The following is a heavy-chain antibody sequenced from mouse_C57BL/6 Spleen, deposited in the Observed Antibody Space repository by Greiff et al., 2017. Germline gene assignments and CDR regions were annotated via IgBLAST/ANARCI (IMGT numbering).Heavy chain of an antibody. D-gene: IGHD2-3*01. CDR3: ARHDGNYAWFAY. J-gene: IGHJ3*01. V-gene: IGHV5-6*02. Sequence: DVMLVESGGDLVKPGGSLNLSCAASGFTFSSYGMSWVRQTPDKRLEWVATISSGGSYTYYPASVKGRFTISRDNAKNTLYLQVSSLKSEDTAMYYCARHDGNYAWFAYWGQGTLVTVSA. CDR2: ISSGGSYT. CDR1: GFTFSSYG.